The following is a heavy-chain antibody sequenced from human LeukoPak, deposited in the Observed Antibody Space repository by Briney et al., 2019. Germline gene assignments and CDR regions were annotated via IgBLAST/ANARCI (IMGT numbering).Heavy chain of an antibody. J-gene: IGHJ6*02. CDR1: GFTFSTHW. D-gene: IGHD3-10*01. Sequence: GGSLRLSCAASGFTFSTHWMYWVRQAPGKELVWVSRISGDGSGTSYADSVKGRFTISRDNAKDTLYLQMTSLRVEDTAVYSCASLLTPYHGSGGGGMDVWGQGTTVTVSS. CDR2: ISGDGSGT. V-gene: IGHV3-74*01. CDR3: ASLLTPYHGSGGGGMDV.